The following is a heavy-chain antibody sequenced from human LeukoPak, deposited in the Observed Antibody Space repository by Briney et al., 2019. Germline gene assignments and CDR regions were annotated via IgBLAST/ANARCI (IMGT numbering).Heavy chain of an antibody. J-gene: IGHJ4*02. V-gene: IGHV3-11*01. D-gene: IGHD3-10*01. CDR2: ISSSGSTI. CDR3: ATHRPRGSGSEPVDY. Sequence: GGSLRLSCAASGFTFSDYYMSWIRQAPGKGLEWVSYISSSGSTIYYADSVKGRFTISRDNAKNSLYLQLNSLRAEDTAVYYCATHRPRGSGSEPVDYWGQGTLVTVSS. CDR1: GFTFSDYY.